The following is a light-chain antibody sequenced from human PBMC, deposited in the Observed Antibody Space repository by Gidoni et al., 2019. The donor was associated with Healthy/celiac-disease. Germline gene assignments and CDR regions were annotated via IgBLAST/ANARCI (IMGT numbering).Light chain of an antibody. V-gene: IGKV3-15*01. CDR1: QSGSSN. CDR3: QQYNNWPPT. CDR2: GAS. J-gene: IGKJ1*01. Sequence: PAPLSVAPGERATRSCRASQSGSSNLAWYQQKPGQAPRLLIYGASTRATGIPARFSGSGSGTEFTLTISSLQSEDFAVYYCQQYNNWPPTFGQGTKVEIK.